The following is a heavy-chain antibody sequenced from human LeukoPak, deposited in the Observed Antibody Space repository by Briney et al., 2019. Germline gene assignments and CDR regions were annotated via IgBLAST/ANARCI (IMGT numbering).Heavy chain of an antibody. CDR2: IYYSGST. V-gene: IGHV4-61*01. CDR1: GGSVSSGSYY. CDR3: ARGGEDYGIDV. D-gene: IGHD3-10*01. Sequence: PSETLSLTCTVSGGSVSSGSYYWSWIRQPPGKGLEWIGYIYYSGSTNYNPSLKSRVTISVDTSKNQFSLKLSSVTAADTAVYYCARGGEDYGIDVWGKGTTVTVSS. J-gene: IGHJ6*04.